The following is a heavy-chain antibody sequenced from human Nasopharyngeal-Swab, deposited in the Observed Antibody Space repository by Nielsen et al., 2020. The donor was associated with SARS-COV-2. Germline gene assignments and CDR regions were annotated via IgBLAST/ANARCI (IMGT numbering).Heavy chain of an antibody. Sequence: SVKVSCKASGGTFSSYAISWVRQAPGQGLEWMGGIIPILGIANYAQKFQGRVTITADKSTSTAYMELSSLRSEDTAVYYCAREGGPYDYVWGSYRYTGEDTLLDYWGQGTLVTVSS. CDR3: AREGGPYDYVWGSYRYTGEDTLLDY. CDR2: IIPILGIA. D-gene: IGHD3-16*02. V-gene: IGHV1-69*10. J-gene: IGHJ4*02. CDR1: GGTFSSYA.